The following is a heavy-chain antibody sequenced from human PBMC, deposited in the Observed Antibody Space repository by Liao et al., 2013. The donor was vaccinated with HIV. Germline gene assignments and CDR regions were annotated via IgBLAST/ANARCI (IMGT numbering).Heavy chain of an antibody. D-gene: IGHD1-26*01. Sequence: QVQLQESGPGLVKPSETLSLTCAVYGGSISGYYWNWIRQPAGKGLEWIGRIHTSGSTNYNPSLKSRVTISVDTSKNQFSLKLSSVTAADTAVYYCATEFIVGATTILVYWGQGTLVTVSS. CDR2: IHTSGST. J-gene: IGHJ4*02. CDR1: GGSISGYY. V-gene: IGHV4-4*07. CDR3: ATEFIVGATTILVY.